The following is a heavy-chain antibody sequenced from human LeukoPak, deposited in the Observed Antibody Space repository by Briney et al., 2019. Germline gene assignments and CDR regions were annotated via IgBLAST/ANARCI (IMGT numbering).Heavy chain of an antibody. CDR1: GGSISSSSYY. D-gene: IGHD3-22*01. CDR2: IYYSGST. V-gene: IGHV4-39*07. CDR3: ARDRRYYDSSGYYRAAYYFDY. J-gene: IGHJ4*02. Sequence: TPSETLSLTCTLSGGSISSSSYYWGWIRQPPGKGLEWFGSIYYSGSTYYNPSLKSRVTISVDTSKNQFSLQLSSVTAADTAVYYCARDRRYYDSSGYYRAAYYFDYWGQGTLVTVSS.